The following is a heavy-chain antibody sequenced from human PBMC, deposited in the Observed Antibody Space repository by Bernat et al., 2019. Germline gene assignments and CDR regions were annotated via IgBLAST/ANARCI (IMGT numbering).Heavy chain of an antibody. CDR3: ARNGRYSSGWYFPDGVEAFDI. CDR2: IYYSGST. D-gene: IGHD6-19*01. CDR1: GGSISSSSYY. J-gene: IGHJ3*02. Sequence: QLQLQESGPGLVKPSETLSLTCTVSGGSISSSSYYWGWIRQPPGKGLEWIGSIYYSGSTYYNPSLKSRVTISVDTSKNQFSLKLSSVTAADTAVYYCARNGRYSSGWYFPDGVEAFDIWGQGTMVTVSS. V-gene: IGHV4-39*01.